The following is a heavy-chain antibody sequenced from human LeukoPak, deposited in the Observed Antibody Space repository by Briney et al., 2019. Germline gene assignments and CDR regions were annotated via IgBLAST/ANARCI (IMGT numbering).Heavy chain of an antibody. CDR2: IRYDGSNK. V-gene: IGHV3-30*02. CDR3: AKVGYGSGSYPLYYFDY. D-gene: IGHD3-10*01. CDR1: GFTFSSYG. Sequence: GGSLRLSCAASGFTFSSYGMHWVRQAPGKGLEWVAFIRYDGSNKYYADSVKGRFTISRDNSKNTLCLQMNSLRAEDTAVYYCAKVGYGSGSYPLYYFDYWGQGTLVTVSS. J-gene: IGHJ4*02.